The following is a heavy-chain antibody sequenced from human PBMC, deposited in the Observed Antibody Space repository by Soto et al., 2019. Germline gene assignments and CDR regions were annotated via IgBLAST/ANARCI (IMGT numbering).Heavy chain of an antibody. CDR2: IYKSATT. Sequence: SETLSLTCSVSGDSISTVDYFWAWLRQPPGQALEYIGYIYKSATTYYNPSFESRVAISLDTSKSQCSLNETSVTAADTAVYFCARGRYCLAGRCFPNWFDSWGQGTLVTVSS. D-gene: IGHD2-15*01. CDR3: ARGRYCLAGRCFPNWFDS. J-gene: IGHJ5*01. V-gene: IGHV4-30-4*01. CDR1: GDSISTVDYF.